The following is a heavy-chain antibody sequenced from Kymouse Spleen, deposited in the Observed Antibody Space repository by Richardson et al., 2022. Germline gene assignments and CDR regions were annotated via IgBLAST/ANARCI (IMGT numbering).Heavy chain of an antibody. CDR3: AKDIGYCSSTSCSGAFDI. CDR2: ISWNSGSI. Sequence: EVQLVESGGGLVQPGRSLRLSCAASGFTFDDYAMHWVRQAPGKGLEWVSGISWNSGSIGYADSVKGRFTISRDNAKNSLYLQMNSLRAEDTALYYCAKDIGYCSSTSCSGAFDIWGQGTMVTVSS. V-gene: IGHV3-9*01. J-gene: IGHJ3*02. CDR1: GFTFDDYA. D-gene: IGHD2-2*02.